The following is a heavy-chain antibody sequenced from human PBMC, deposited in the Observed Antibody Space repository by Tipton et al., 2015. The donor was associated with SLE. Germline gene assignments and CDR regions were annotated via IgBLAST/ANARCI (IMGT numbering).Heavy chain of an antibody. V-gene: IGHV3-7*01. CDR3: ARSLAVAASYYFDY. CDR1: GFTFSSYW. D-gene: IGHD6-19*01. CDR2: IKQDGREK. J-gene: IGHJ4*02. Sequence: SLRLSCAASGFTFSSYWMSWVRQAPGKGLEWVANIKQDGREKYYVDSVKGRFTISRDNAKNSLYLQMNSLRAEDTAVYYCARSLAVAASYYFDYWGQGTLVTVSS.